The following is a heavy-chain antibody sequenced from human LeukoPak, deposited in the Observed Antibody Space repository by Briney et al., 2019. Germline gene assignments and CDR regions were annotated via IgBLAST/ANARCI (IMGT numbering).Heavy chain of an antibody. Sequence: KPSETLSLTCTVSGVSISSSNSYWGWIRQPPGKGLEWIGSIYYSGNTYYNASLKSQVSISIDTSKNQFSLRLTSVTAADTAVYYCARHRRAGYYDSSGYYADYWGQGTLVTVSS. V-gene: IGHV4-39*01. CDR2: IYYSGNT. CDR3: ARHRRAGYYDSSGYYADY. CDR1: GVSISSSNSY. D-gene: IGHD3-22*01. J-gene: IGHJ4*02.